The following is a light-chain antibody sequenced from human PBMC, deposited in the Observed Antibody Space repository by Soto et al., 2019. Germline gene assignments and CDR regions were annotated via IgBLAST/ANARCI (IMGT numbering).Light chain of an antibody. J-gene: IGKJ1*01. Sequence: EIVLTQSPGTLSLSSGERATLSCKTSQSVDNSYLAWYQHKHGQPPRLLIYGASGRATGIPDRFGASGSGTDFTLTITRLEPEDFAVYYCQQYDTSPWTFGPGTKVEIK. V-gene: IGKV3-20*01. CDR2: GAS. CDR3: QQYDTSPWT. CDR1: QSVDNSY.